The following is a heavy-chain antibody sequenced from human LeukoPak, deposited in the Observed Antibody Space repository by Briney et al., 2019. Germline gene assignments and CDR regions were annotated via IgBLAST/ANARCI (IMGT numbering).Heavy chain of an antibody. CDR3: ARDRALDLCSSTSCYAGFEYGIDV. CDR1: GYTFTSYG. CDR2: ISASNGIT. Sequence: ASVKVSCKASGYTFTSYGISWVRQAPGQGLEWMGWISASNGITHSAQKLQGRVTMTTDTSTSTAYMELRSLRSDDTAVYYCARDRALDLCSSTSCYAGFEYGIDVWGQGTTVT. V-gene: IGHV1-18*01. D-gene: IGHD2-2*01. J-gene: IGHJ6*02.